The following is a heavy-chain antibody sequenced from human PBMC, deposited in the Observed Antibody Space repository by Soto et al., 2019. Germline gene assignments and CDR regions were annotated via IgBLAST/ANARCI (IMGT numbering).Heavy chain of an antibody. CDR2: IHYSGST. J-gene: IGHJ4*02. V-gene: IGHV4-31*03. Sequence: QVQLQESGPGLVEPSQTLSLTCTVSGDSITSGTHNWSWIRQFPGKGLEWIGFIHYSGSTSYNPSLTSRVIISLDISRNQFSLRLSSVTAADTAVYYCTAGRDASKTGYWGQGTLVTVSS. CDR3: TAGRDASKTGY. CDR1: GDSITSGTHN. D-gene: IGHD7-27*01.